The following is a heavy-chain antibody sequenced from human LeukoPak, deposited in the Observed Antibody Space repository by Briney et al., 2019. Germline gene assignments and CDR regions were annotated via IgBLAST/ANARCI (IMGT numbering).Heavy chain of an antibody. Sequence: ASVKVSCKASGYTFTSYAMHWVRQAPGQRLEWMGWINAGNGNTKYSQKFQGRVTMTRDTSITTAYMELSRLRYDDTAVYYCAREDSSSDAFDIWGQGTLVTVSS. CDR1: GYTFTSYA. J-gene: IGHJ3*02. CDR3: AREDSSSDAFDI. D-gene: IGHD6-13*01. V-gene: IGHV1-3*01. CDR2: INAGNGNT.